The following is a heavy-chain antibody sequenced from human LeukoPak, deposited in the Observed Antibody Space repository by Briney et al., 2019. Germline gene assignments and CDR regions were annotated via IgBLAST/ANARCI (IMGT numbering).Heavy chain of an antibody. D-gene: IGHD5-18*01. J-gene: IGHJ4*02. Sequence: GGSLRLSCEASGFTFGSFSMYWVRQAPGKGLDWIAGIFGSGGSPHYADSVKGRFTISRDNSKNTVYLQINSLRAEDTAVYYCGKTTAGYSSGQKPAWPVDYWGQGTLVTVSS. CDR3: GKTTAGYSSGQKPAWPVDY. CDR1: GFTFGSFS. CDR2: IFGSGGSP. V-gene: IGHV3-23*01.